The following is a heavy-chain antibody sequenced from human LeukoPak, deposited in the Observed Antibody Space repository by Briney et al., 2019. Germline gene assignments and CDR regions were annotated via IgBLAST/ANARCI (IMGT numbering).Heavy chain of an antibody. Sequence: ASVKDSCKASSYTFTNYGLSWVRQAPGQGLEWMGWISPYNGNTYYAQKFQGRVTMTRDTSISTAYMELSRLRSDDTAVYYCARGLGDYYDSSGYINAFDYWGRGTGVTVSS. D-gene: IGHD3-22*01. J-gene: IGHJ4*02. V-gene: IGHV1-18*01. CDR3: ARGLGDYYDSSGYINAFDY. CDR1: SYTFTNYG. CDR2: ISPYNGNT.